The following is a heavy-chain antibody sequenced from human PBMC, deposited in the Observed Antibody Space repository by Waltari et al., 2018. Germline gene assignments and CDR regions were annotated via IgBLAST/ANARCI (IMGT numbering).Heavy chain of an antibody. Sequence: QVQLVQSGAEVKKPGASVKVSCKVSGYTLTELSMHWVRQAPGKGLEWMGGFEPEDGETSHAQKCQGRVTMTEDTSTDTAYMELSSLRSEDTAVYYCAFPRPYYYDSSGYLGYWGQGTLVTVSS. CDR2: FEPEDGET. J-gene: IGHJ4*02. V-gene: IGHV1-24*01. CDR1: GYTLTELS. D-gene: IGHD3-22*01. CDR3: AFPRPYYYDSSGYLGY.